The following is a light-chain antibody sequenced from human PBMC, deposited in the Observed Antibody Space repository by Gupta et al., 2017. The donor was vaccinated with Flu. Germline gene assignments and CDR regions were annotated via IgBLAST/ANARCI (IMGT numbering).Light chain of an antibody. Sequence: SYVLTLPPSVSVSPGQTAGITCGGNNIGSKRGHWYQQKPGQAPVLVVYDDSDRPSGIPERFSGSNSGNTATLTISRVEAGDEADYDCQVWDSSSDLVVFGGGTKLTVL. CDR3: QVWDSSSDLVV. CDR1: NIGSKR. J-gene: IGLJ2*01. CDR2: DDS. V-gene: IGLV3-21*02.